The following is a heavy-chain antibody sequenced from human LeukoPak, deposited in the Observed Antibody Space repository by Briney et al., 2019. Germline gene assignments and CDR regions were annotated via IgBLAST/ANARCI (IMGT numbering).Heavy chain of an antibody. CDR2: ISRSMTTI. CDR3: AELGITMIGGV. Sequence: GGSLRLSCAASGFTFSSYSMNWVRQAPGKGLEWVSYISRSMTTIYYADSVKGRFTISRDNAKNSLYLQMNSLRAEDTAVYYCAELGITMIGGVWGKGTTVTISS. D-gene: IGHD3-10*02. V-gene: IGHV3-48*04. CDR1: GFTFSSYS. J-gene: IGHJ6*04.